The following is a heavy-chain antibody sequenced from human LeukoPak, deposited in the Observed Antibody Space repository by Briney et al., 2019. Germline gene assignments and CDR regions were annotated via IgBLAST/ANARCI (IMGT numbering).Heavy chain of an antibody. J-gene: IGHJ4*02. V-gene: IGHV1-8*01. Sequence: ASVKVSCKASGYTFISYDINWVRQAPGQGLAWMGWMNPNSGITHYAQKFQGRVSMTRNTSIDTAYMEVSRLKSEDTAVYYCARGLYYYDSNGRTPYDYWGQGTLVTVSS. D-gene: IGHD3-22*01. CDR1: GYTFISYD. CDR2: MNPNSGIT. CDR3: ARGLYYYDSNGRTPYDY.